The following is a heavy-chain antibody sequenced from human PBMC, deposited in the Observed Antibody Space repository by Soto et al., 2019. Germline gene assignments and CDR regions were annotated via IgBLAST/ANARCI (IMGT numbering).Heavy chain of an antibody. V-gene: IGHV4-39*01. D-gene: IGHD3-3*01. CDR1: GGSISSRSHY. CDR2: SFYRGST. CDR3: ATADGFGVVTPFFEY. J-gene: IGHJ4*02. Sequence: QLQLQESGPGLVKPSETLSLTCTVYGGSISSRSHYWGWIRQSPGKHVEWIGSSFYRGSTHYNPSLKTRGTIVVDTSKNQVSLKPDSVSAADTAVYYCATADGFGVVTPFFEYWGQGILVTVSS.